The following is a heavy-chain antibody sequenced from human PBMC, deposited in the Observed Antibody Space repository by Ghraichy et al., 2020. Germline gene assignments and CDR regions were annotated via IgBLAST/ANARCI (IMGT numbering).Heavy chain of an antibody. V-gene: IGHV4-39*01. J-gene: IGHJ4*02. CDR1: GGSISSSYYY. D-gene: IGHD3-22*01. CDR3: ATDYYDSSGYPY. CDR2: IYYSGST. Sequence: SETLSLTCTVSGGSISSSYYYWGWIRQSPRKGLEWIGSIYYSGSTYYNPSLKSRVTISVDTSENQFSLRLRSVTAADTAVYYCATDYYDSSGYPYWGQGTLVTVSS.